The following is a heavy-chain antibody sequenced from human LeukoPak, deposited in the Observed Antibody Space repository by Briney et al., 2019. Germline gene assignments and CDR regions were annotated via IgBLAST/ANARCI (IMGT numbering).Heavy chain of an antibody. J-gene: IGHJ4*02. CDR2: IYTGGDT. Sequence: GGSLRLSCAASGFTVSSKYMSWVRQAPGKGLEWVSVIYTGGDTYYADSVKGRFTISRDNAKNSLYLQMNSLRAEDTAVYYCARDLFRPYSSSFFDYWGQGTLVTVSS. CDR1: GFTVSSKY. D-gene: IGHD6-6*01. V-gene: IGHV3-53*01. CDR3: ARDLFRPYSSSFFDY.